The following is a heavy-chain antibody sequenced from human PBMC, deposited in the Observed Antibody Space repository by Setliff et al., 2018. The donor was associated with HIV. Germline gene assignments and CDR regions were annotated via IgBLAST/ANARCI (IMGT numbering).Heavy chain of an antibody. Sequence: GASVKVSCKPSGGTPRGYAISWVRQAPGQGLEWMGGFISVRGVTHHAQKFQGRVTMTTDTSTSTAYMGLRSLRSDDTAVYYCARDKTGDLWYFDSWGQGTLVTVSS. CDR2: FISVRGVT. D-gene: IGHD7-27*01. CDR3: ARDKTGDLWYFDS. CDR1: GGTPRGYA. J-gene: IGHJ4*02. V-gene: IGHV1-69*10.